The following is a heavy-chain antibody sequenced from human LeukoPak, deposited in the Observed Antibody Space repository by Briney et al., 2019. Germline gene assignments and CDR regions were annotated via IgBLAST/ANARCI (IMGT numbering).Heavy chain of an antibody. CDR3: ARTLVEVPGHSDLFDF. Sequence: GGSLRLSCGASGFSFSNFWMSWIRQAPGKGLERVANMNPDGSATYYLDSVKGRFTISRDNAKTQVYLQMNSLRPDNTAVYYCARTLVEVPGHSDLFDFWGQGTLVTVSS. V-gene: IGHV3-7*01. CDR1: GFSFSNFW. CDR2: MNPDGSAT. J-gene: IGHJ4*02. D-gene: IGHD2-2*01.